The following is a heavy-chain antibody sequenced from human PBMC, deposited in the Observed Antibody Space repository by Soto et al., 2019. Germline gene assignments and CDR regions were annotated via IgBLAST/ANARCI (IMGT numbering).Heavy chain of an antibody. CDR1: GFTFSSYG. Sequence: PGGSLRLSCAASGFTFSSYGMHWVRQAPGKGLEWVAVISYDGSNKYYADSVKGRFTISRDNSKNTLYLQMNSLRAEDTAVYYCAKMGLSEGYCSGGSCYYFDYWGQGTLVTVSS. V-gene: IGHV3-30*18. D-gene: IGHD2-15*01. CDR2: ISYDGSNK. CDR3: AKMGLSEGYCSGGSCYYFDY. J-gene: IGHJ4*02.